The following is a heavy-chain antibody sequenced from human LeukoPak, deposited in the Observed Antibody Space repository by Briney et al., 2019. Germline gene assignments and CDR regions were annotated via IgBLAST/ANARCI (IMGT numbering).Heavy chain of an antibody. V-gene: IGHV3-21*01. Sequence: AGGSLRLSCAASGFTFSSYSMNWVRQAPGKGLEWVSSISSSSSYIYYADSVKGRFTISRDNAKNSLYLQMNSLRAEDTAVYYCARDLGVAATMTLFDYWGQGTLVTVSS. CDR3: ARDLGVAATMTLFDY. CDR1: GFTFSSYS. J-gene: IGHJ4*02. D-gene: IGHD5-12*01. CDR2: ISSSSSYI.